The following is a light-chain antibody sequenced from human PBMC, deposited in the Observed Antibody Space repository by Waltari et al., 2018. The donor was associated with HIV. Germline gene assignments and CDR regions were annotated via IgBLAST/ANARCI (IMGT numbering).Light chain of an antibody. CDR3: QQYYLNPRT. V-gene: IGKV4-1*01. CDR1: QSVLYSSNNKNY. Sequence: DIVMTQSPDSLAVSLGERATINCKSSQSVLYSSNNKNYLAWYQQKPGQPPKLLIYWASTRESGVPDRFSGSGSGTDFTLTISSLQAEDVAVYYCQQYYLNPRTFGHGTKVEIK. CDR2: WAS. J-gene: IGKJ1*01.